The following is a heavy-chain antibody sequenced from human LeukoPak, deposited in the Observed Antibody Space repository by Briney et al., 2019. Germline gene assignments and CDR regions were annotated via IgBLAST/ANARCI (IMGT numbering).Heavy chain of an antibody. Sequence: SVKVSCKASGGTFSSYAISWVRQAPGQGLEWMGGIIPIFGTANYAQKFQGRVTITTDESTSTAYMELSSLRSEDTAVYYCARGDTWFGGPWSWGQGTLVTVSS. CDR1: GGTFSSYA. J-gene: IGHJ5*02. CDR3: ARGDTWFGGPWS. CDR2: IIPIFGTA. V-gene: IGHV1-69*05. D-gene: IGHD3-10*01.